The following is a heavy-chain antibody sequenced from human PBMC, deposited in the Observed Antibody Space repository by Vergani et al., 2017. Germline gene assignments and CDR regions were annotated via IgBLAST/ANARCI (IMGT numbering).Heavy chain of an antibody. D-gene: IGHD6-13*01. CDR3: ARAEGIAAAGTYFDY. J-gene: IGHJ4*02. CDR2: ISYDGSNK. CDR1: GFTFSSYA. Sequence: QVQLVESGGGVVQPGRSLRLSCAASGFTFSSYAMHWVRQAPGKGLEWVAVISYDGSNKYYADSVKGRFTISRDNSKNTLYLQMNRLRAEDTAVYYCARAEGIAAAGTYFDYWGQGTLVTVSS. V-gene: IGHV3-30*04.